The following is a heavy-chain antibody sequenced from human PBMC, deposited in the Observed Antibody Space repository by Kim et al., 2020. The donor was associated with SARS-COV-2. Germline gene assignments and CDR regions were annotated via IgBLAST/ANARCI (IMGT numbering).Heavy chain of an antibody. J-gene: IGHJ2*01. CDR2: IYHSGST. Sequence: SETLSLTYNVSGYSISSGYYWGWIRQPPGKGLEWIGSIYHSGSTYYNPSLKSRVTISVDTSKNQFSLKLSSVTAADTAIYYCAKDDSGFLRFSWYFDLWGRGTLVTVSS. CDR3: AKDDSGFLRFSWYFDL. V-gene: IGHV4-38-2*02. D-gene: IGHD5-12*01. CDR1: GYSISSGYY.